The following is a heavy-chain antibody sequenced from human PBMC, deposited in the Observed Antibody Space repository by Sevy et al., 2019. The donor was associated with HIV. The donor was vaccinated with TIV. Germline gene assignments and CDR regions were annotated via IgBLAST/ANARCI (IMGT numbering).Heavy chain of an antibody. Sequence: GGSLRLSCAASGFTFSSYGMHWVRQAPGKGLEWAAVISYDGSNKYYADSVKGRFTISRDNSKNTLYLQMNSLRAEDTAVYYCAKSIRDYYYGMDVWGQGTTVTVSS. CDR3: AKSIRDYYYGMDV. J-gene: IGHJ6*02. CDR2: ISYDGSNK. V-gene: IGHV3-30*18. CDR1: GFTFSSYG. D-gene: IGHD3-9*01.